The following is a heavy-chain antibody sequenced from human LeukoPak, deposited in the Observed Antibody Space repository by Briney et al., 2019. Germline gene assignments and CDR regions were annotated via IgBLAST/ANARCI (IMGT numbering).Heavy chain of an antibody. V-gene: IGHV1-8*01. CDR2: MNPNSGNT. CDR1: GYTFTSYD. CDR3: ARTYYDPTEHYYYYYMDV. Sequence: ASVKVSYKASGYTFTSYDINWVRQATGQGLEWMGWMNPNSGNTGYAQKFQGRVTMTRNTSISTAHMELSSLRSEDTAVYYCARTYYDPTEHYYYYYMDVWGKGTTVTVSS. D-gene: IGHD3-22*01. J-gene: IGHJ6*03.